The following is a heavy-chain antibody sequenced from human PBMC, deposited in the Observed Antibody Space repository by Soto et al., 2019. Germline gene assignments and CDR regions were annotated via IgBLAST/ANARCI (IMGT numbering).Heavy chain of an antibody. V-gene: IGHV4-59*02. CDR3: ARAATPGIHYFDY. CDR2: VYYSGST. D-gene: IGHD6-13*01. J-gene: IGHJ4*02. CDR1: GDSVNSYY. Sequence: ETLSRTCTGTGDSVNSYYWSWMRQPPGKGLECTGCVYYSGSTNYNPSLKSRVTISVDTSKNQMSLRPKSVTAADTAVYYCARAATPGIHYFDYWGQGSRVTVSS.